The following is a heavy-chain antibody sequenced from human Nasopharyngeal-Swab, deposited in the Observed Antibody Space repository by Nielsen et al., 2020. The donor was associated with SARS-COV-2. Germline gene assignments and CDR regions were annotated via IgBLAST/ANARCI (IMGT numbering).Heavy chain of an antibody. CDR3: ARSSQNTTFGVVITPPRMDV. J-gene: IGHJ6*03. Sequence: SETLSLTCTVSGGSISSYYWSWIRQPPGKGLEWIGYIYYSGSTNYNPSLKSRVTISVDTSKNQFSLKLSSVTAADTAVYYCARSSQNTTFGVVITPPRMDVWGKGTTVTVSS. CDR2: IYYSGST. V-gene: IGHV4-59*01. D-gene: IGHD3-3*01. CDR1: GGSISSYY.